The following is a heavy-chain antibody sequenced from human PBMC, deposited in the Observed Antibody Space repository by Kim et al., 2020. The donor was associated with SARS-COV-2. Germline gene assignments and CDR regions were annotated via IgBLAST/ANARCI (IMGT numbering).Heavy chain of an antibody. V-gene: IGHV3-30*07. Sequence: ADSVKGRFTISRDNSKNTLYLQMNSLRAEDTAVYYCARGYSAVADDAFDIWGQGTMVTVSS. CDR3: ARGYSAVADDAFDI. D-gene: IGHD6-19*01. J-gene: IGHJ3*02.